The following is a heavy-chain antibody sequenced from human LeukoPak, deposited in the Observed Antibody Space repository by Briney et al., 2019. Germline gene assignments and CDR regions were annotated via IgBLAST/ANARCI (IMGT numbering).Heavy chain of an antibody. CDR1: GFTFSSYA. CDR2: ISYDGSDK. V-gene: IGHV3-30-3*01. Sequence: GGSLRLSCAASGFTFSSYAMHWVRQAPGKGLEWVAIISYDGSDKYYADSVKGRLTISRDNSKSTLYLQMISLRTEDTAVYYCARADGSVAGPPSGHWGQGTLVTVSS. D-gene: IGHD6-19*01. CDR3: ARADGSVAGPPSGH. J-gene: IGHJ4*02.